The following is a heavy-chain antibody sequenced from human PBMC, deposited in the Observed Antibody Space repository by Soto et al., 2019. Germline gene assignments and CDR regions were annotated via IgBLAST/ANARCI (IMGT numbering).Heavy chain of an antibody. CDR1: GYSFTNYG. CDR2: ISGFNGNT. V-gene: IGHV1-18*01. Sequence: QDQLVQSGAEVKKPGASVTVSCKASGYSFTNYGITWVRQAPGQGLEWMGWISGFNGNTHYAQKLQGRGTMTTDASTSTAYMELSILRSDATAVYYCARDRGVAPPVAGNTHYYYYMDVWGKGTTVTVSS. CDR3: ARDRGVAPPVAGNTHYYYYMDV. D-gene: IGHD6-19*01. J-gene: IGHJ6*03.